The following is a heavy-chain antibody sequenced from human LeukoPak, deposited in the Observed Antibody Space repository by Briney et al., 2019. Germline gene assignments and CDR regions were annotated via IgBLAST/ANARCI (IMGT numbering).Heavy chain of an antibody. Sequence: SVKVSCKASGGTFSSYAISWVRQAPGQGLEWMGGIIPIFGTANYAQKFQGRVTITADESTSTAYMELSSLRSEDTAVYYCARANFEAVAGTYRYYGMDVWGQGTTVTVSS. J-gene: IGHJ6*02. CDR3: ARANFEAVAGTYRYYGMDV. CDR1: GGTFSSYA. CDR2: IIPIFGTA. V-gene: IGHV1-69*13. D-gene: IGHD6-19*01.